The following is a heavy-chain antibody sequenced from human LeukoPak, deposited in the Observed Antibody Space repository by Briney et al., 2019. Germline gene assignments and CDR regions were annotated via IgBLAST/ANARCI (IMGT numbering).Heavy chain of an antibody. CDR2: INHSGST. D-gene: IGHD3-22*01. V-gene: IGHV4-34*01. Sequence: PSGTLSLTCAVYGGSFSGYYWSWIRQPPGKGLEWIGEINHSGSTNYNPSLKSRVTISVDTSKNQFSLKLSSVTAADTAVYYCARGGIYDSSGYYSGILDYWGQGTLVTVSS. J-gene: IGHJ4*02. CDR1: GGSFSGYY. CDR3: ARGGIYDSSGYYSGILDY.